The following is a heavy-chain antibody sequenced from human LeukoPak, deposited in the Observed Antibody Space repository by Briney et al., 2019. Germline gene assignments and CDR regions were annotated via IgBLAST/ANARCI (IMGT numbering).Heavy chain of an antibody. CDR2: ISNSGST. J-gene: IGHJ3*02. D-gene: IGHD1-1*01. Sequence: SETLSLTCTVAGGSISNYYWSWIRQPAGKGMEWIGRISNSGSTNYNLVHKSRVTMSVDTSKKQFSGRLSSVTAADTAMYYCARDTLADRNDYAFDIWGQGTMVTVSS. CDR3: ARDTLADRNDYAFDI. CDR1: GGSISNYY. V-gene: IGHV4-4*07.